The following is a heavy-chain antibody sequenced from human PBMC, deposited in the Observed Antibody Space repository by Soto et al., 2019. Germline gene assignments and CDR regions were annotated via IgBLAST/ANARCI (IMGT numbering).Heavy chain of an antibody. V-gene: IGHV3-23*01. Sequence: EVQLLESGGGLVQPGGSLRLSCAASGFTFNNYAMNWVRQAPGKGLEWVSGITGGGSTTFYADSVKGRFTISRDNSDDTLYLQVNGLRAGDTALYYCAKESTMTSRGSFDYWGRGILVTVSS. J-gene: IGHJ4*02. CDR1: GFTFNNYA. CDR3: AKESTMTSRGSFDY. D-gene: IGHD6-19*01. CDR2: ITGGGSTT.